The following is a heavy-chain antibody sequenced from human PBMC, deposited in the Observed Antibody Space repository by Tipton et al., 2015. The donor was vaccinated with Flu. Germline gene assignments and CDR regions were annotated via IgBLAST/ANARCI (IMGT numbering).Heavy chain of an antibody. CDR1: GFTFSSYW. Sequence: SLRLSCAASGFTFSSYWMHWVRQAPGKGLVWVSRINSDGSSTSYADSVKGRFTISRDNAKNTLYLQMNSLGAEDTAVYYCARVRRGTKDAFDIWGQGTMVTVSS. V-gene: IGHV3-74*01. J-gene: IGHJ3*02. CDR3: ARVRRGTKDAFDI. D-gene: IGHD1-26*01. CDR2: INSDGSST.